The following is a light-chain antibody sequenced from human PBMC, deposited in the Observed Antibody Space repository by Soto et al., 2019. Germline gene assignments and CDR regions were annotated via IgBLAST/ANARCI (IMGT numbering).Light chain of an antibody. CDR3: QLRHMWPIT. V-gene: IGKV3-11*01. CDR2: DAY. Sequence: EVVLTQSPVTLSLSPGERATLSCRASQSFRGLLAWYQQKPGQAPRLLIYDAYNRATGIPPRFSGSGSGTDFTLTISSQEPEDSAVYYCQLRHMWPITFGQGTRLEIK. CDR1: QSFRGL. J-gene: IGKJ5*01.